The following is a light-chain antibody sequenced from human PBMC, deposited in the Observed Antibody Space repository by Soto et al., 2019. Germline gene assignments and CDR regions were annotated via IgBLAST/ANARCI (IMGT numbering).Light chain of an antibody. J-gene: IGKJ1*01. Sequence: EIVMTQSPATLSVSPGERATLSCRASQSVSRNLAWYQQKPGQAPMLLIYGASTRATGIPARFSGSGSGTEFTLTISSLQSEDFAVYYCQQYNNWPQTFDQGTKVEIK. CDR2: GAS. V-gene: IGKV3-15*01. CDR3: QQYNNWPQT. CDR1: QSVSRN.